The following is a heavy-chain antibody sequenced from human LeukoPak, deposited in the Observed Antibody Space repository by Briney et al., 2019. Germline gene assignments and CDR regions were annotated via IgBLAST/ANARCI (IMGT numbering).Heavy chain of an antibody. J-gene: IGHJ6*04. V-gene: IGHV1-2*02. Sequence: ASVKVSCQASGYTFTGYYLHWVRQAPGQGLQWMGWINPNSGGTHYAQKFQGRVTMTRDTSITTAYMELSRLRSVDTAVYYCARVITNDNYYYYNLDVWGKGATVTVSS. CDR1: GYTFTGYY. CDR3: ARVITNDNYYYYNLDV. CDR2: INPNSGGT.